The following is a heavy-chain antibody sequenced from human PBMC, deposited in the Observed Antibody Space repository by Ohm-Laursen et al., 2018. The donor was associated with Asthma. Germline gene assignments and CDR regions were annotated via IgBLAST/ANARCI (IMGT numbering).Heavy chain of an antibody. D-gene: IGHD3-10*01. Sequence: SDTLSLTCTVSGGSISSGGYYWSWIRQHPGKGLEWIGYIYYSGSTYYNPSLKSRVTISVDTSKNQFSLNLSSVTAADTALYYCARDGRLRGSFDYWGQGTLVTVSS. CDR1: GGSISSGGYY. CDR3: ARDGRLRGSFDY. J-gene: IGHJ4*02. CDR2: IYYSGST. V-gene: IGHV4-31*03.